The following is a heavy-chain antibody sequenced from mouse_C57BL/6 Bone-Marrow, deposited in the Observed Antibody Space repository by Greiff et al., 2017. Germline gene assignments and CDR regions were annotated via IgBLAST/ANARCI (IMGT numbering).Heavy chain of an antibody. CDR3: SSYDGYYFDF. V-gene: IGHV14-4*01. Sequence: EVQLQQSGAELVRPGASVKLSCTASGFNIKDDYIHWVKQRPEQGLEWIGWIDPEIGDTEYASKFQGKATITSDTTSNTAYLQLSSLTSEDTAVYYCSSYDGYYFDFWGQGTPLTGAS. CDR1: GFNIKDDY. J-gene: IGHJ2*01. D-gene: IGHD2-3*01. CDR2: IDPEIGDT.